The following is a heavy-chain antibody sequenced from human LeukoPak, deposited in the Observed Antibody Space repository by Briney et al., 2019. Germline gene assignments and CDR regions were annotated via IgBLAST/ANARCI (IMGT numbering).Heavy chain of an antibody. D-gene: IGHD2-2*01. CDR3: ARRSTAAYDY. J-gene: IGHJ4*02. Sequence: PSETPSLTCTVSGGSISSGGYYWSWIRQRPRKGLEWIGYIYYSGSTNYNPSLKSRVTISVDTSKNQFSLKLSSVTAADTAVYYCARRSTAAYDYWGQGTLVTVSS. V-gene: IGHV4-61*08. CDR2: IYYSGST. CDR1: GGSISSGGYY.